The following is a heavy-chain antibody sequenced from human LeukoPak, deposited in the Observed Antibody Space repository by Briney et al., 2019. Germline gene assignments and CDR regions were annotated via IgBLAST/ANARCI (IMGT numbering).Heavy chain of an antibody. CDR2: IYHSGST. D-gene: IGHD4-23*01. Sequence: SGTLSLTCADSGGSISSSNWWSWVRQPPGKGLEWIGEIYHSGSTNYNPSLKSRVTISVDKSKNQFSLKLSSVTAADTAVYYCARVDYGGNSRYFDYWGQGTLVTVSS. CDR3: ARVDYGGNSRYFDY. CDR1: GGSISSSNW. V-gene: IGHV4-4*02. J-gene: IGHJ4*02.